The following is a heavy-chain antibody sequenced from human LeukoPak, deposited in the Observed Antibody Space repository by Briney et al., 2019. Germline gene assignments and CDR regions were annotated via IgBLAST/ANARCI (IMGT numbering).Heavy chain of an antibody. CDR2: INHSGST. V-gene: IGHV4-34*01. D-gene: IGHD4-23*01. J-gene: IGHJ4*02. Sequence: SETLSLTCAVYGGSFSGYYWSWIRQPPGKGLEWIGEINHSGSTNYNPSLKSRVTISVDTSKNQFSLKLSSVTAADTAVYYCARSCDYGGPDDYWGQGTLVTVSS. CDR1: GGSFSGYY. CDR3: ARSCDYGGPDDY.